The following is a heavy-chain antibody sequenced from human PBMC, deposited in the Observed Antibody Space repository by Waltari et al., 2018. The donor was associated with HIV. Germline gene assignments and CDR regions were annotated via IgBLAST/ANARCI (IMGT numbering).Heavy chain of an antibody. CDR1: GGSISSSSYY. Sequence: QLQLQESGPGLVKPSETLSLTCTVSGGSISSSSYYWGWIRQPPGKGLEWIGSIYYSGSTYYNPSLKSRVTISVDTSKNQFSLKLSSVTAADTAVYYCARDQAEVLEWLSAWGMDVWGQGTTVTVSS. J-gene: IGHJ6*02. V-gene: IGHV4-39*07. D-gene: IGHD3-3*01. CDR2: IYYSGST. CDR3: ARDQAEVLEWLSAWGMDV.